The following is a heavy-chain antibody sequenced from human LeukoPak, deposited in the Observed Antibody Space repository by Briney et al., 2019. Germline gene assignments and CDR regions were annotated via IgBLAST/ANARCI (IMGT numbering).Heavy chain of an antibody. V-gene: IGHV3-33*06. Sequence: PGGSLRLSCAASGFTFSSYGTHWVRQAPGKGLEWVAVIWYDGSNKYYADSVKGRFTISRDNSKNTLYLQMNSLRAEDTAVYYCAKGDSSSWYDYYFDYWGQGTLVTVSS. CDR1: GFTFSSYG. D-gene: IGHD6-13*01. J-gene: IGHJ4*02. CDR3: AKGDSSSWYDYYFDY. CDR2: IWYDGSNK.